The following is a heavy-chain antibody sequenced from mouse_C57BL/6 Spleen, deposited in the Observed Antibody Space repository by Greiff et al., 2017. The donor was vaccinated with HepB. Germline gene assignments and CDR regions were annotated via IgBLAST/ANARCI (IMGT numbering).Heavy chain of an antibody. D-gene: IGHD2-3*01. CDR2: IDPSDSYT. V-gene: IGHV1-69*01. Sequence: VQLQQSGAELVMPGASVKLSCKASGYTFTSYWMHWVKQRPGQGLEWIGEIDPSDSYTNYNQKFKGKSTLTVDKSSSTAYMQLSSLTSEDSAVYYCARRGYYYLDYWGQGTTLTVSS. CDR3: ARRGYYYLDY. J-gene: IGHJ2*01. CDR1: GYTFTSYW.